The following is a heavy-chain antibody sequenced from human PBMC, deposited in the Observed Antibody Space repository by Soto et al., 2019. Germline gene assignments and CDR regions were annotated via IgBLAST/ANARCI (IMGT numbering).Heavy chain of an antibody. CDR3: ARERGVVVAATRYFDY. V-gene: IGHV3-33*01. CDR2: IWYDGSNK. J-gene: IGHJ4*02. D-gene: IGHD2-15*01. Sequence: QVQLVESGGGVVQPGRSLRLSCAASGFTFSSYGMHWVRQAPGKGLEWVAVIWYDGSNKYYADSVKGRFTISRDNSKNTLYLQMNSLRGEDTAVYYCARERGVVVAATRYFDYWGQGTLVTVSS. CDR1: GFTFSSYG.